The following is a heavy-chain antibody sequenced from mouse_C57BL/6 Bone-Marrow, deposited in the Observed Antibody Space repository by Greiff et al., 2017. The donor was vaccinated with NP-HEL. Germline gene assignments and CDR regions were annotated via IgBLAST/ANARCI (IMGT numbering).Heavy chain of an antibody. CDR3: ARVMVTTPHYFDY. V-gene: IGHV1-53*01. CDR1: GYTFTSYW. CDR2: INPSNGGT. D-gene: IGHD2-2*01. Sequence: QVQLQQSGTELVKPGASVKLSCKASGYTFTSYWMHWVKQRPGQGLEWIGNINPSNGGTNYNEKFKSKATLTVDKSSSTAYMQLSSLTSEDSAVYYCARVMVTTPHYFDYWGQGTTLTVSS. J-gene: IGHJ2*01.